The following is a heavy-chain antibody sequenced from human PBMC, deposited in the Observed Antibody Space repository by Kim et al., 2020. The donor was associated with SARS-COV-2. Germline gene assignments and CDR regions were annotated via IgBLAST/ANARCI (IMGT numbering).Heavy chain of an antibody. J-gene: IGHJ5*02. D-gene: IGHD3-3*01. CDR3: ARVNYDFWSGYYTDNWFDP. V-gene: IGHV4-59*01. Sequence: SRVTISVDTSKNQFSLKLSSVTAADTAVYYCARVNYDFWSGYYTDNWFDPWGQGTLVTVSS.